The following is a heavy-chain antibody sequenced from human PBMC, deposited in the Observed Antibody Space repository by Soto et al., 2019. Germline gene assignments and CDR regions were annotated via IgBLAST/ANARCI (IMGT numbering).Heavy chain of an antibody. CDR3: ARGLGYCSGGSCVP. V-gene: IGHV4-34*01. CDR1: GGSFSGYY. CDR2: INHSGST. D-gene: IGHD2-15*01. Sequence: SETLSLTCAVYGGSFSGYYWSWIRQPPGRGLEWIGEINHSGSTNYNPSLKSRVTISVDTSKNQFSLELSSVTAADTAVYYCARGLGYCSGGSCVPWGQGTLVTVSS. J-gene: IGHJ5*02.